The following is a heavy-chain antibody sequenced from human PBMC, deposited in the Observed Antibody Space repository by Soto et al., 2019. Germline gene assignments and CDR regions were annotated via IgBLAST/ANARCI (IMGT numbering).Heavy chain of an antibody. Sequence: SVKVSCKASGGTFSSYAISWVRQAPGQGLEWMGGIIPIFGTANFAQKFQGRVTITADKSTSTAYMELSSLRSEDTAVYYCARGDYDILTGSRLGFDPWGQGTLVTVSS. CDR3: ARGDYDILTGSRLGFDP. CDR1: GGTFSSYA. CDR2: IIPIFGTA. V-gene: IGHV1-69*06. J-gene: IGHJ5*02. D-gene: IGHD3-9*01.